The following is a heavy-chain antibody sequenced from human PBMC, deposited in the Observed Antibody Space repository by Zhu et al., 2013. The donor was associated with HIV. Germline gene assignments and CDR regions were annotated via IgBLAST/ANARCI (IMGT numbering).Heavy chain of an antibody. CDR2: IFHSGST. D-gene: IGHD6-19*01. CDR1: GDSINSGDYS. V-gene: IGHV4-30-2*01. CDR3: ARGRGAVAAYWY. J-gene: IGHJ4*02. Sequence: VQLQESGSGLVKPSQTLSLTCAVSGDSINSGDYSWNWIRQPPGKGLEWIGYIFHSGSTYYNPSLKSRVTISVDRSKNQFSLKLSSVTAADTAVYYCARGRGAVAAYWYWGQGTLVTVSS.